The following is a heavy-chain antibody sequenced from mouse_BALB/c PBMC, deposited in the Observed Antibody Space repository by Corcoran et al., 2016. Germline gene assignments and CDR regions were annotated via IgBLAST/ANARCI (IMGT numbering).Heavy chain of an antibody. J-gene: IGHJ4*01. CDR3: ARIPFITTVDYYAMDY. V-gene: IGHV1-84*02. CDR2: IYPGSGNT. D-gene: IGHD1-1*01. CDR1: GYTFTDYY. Sequence: QIQLQQSGPELVKPGASVKISCKASGYTFTDYYINWVKQKPGQGLEWIGWIYPGSGNTKYNEKFKGKATLTVDTSSSTAYMQLSSLTSEDTAVYFCARIPFITTVDYYAMDYWGQGTSVTVSS.